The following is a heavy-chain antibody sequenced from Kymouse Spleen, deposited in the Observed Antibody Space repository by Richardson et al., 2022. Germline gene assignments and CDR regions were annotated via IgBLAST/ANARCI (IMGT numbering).Heavy chain of an antibody. CDR1: GFTFSSYW. Sequence: EVQLVESGGGLVQPGGSLRLSCAASGFTFSSYWMSWVRQAPGKGLEWVANIKQDGSEKYYVDSVKGRFTISRDNAKNSLYLQMNSLRAEDTAVYYCARSIAARTGWFDPWGQGTLVTVSS. J-gene: IGHJ5*02. CDR2: IKQDGSEK. D-gene: IGHD6-6*01. CDR3: ARSIAARTGWFDP. V-gene: IGHV3-7*01.